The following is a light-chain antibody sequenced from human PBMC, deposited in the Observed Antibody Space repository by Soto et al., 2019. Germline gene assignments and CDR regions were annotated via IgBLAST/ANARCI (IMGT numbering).Light chain of an antibody. V-gene: IGLV2-14*01. CDR1: SSDVGGYNY. CDR3: SSYTSSSTLEV. Sequence: QSALTQPASVSGSPGQSITISCTGTSSDVGGYNYVSWYQQHPGKAPKLMIFDVTYRPSGVSNRFSGSKSGNTASLTISGLQPEAEADYYCSSYTSSSTLEVFGGGTKVTVL. J-gene: IGLJ2*01. CDR2: DVT.